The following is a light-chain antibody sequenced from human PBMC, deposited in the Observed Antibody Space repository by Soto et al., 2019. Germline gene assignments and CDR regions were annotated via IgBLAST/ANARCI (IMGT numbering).Light chain of an antibody. CDR1: GSDVGGYNY. V-gene: IGLV2-14*01. CDR2: EVS. Sequence: QSALTQPASVSGSPGQSITISCTGTGSDVGGYNYLSWYQQHPGKAPKLMIYEVSNRPSGVSNRFSGSKSGNTASLTISGLQAEDEADYYCSSFTIYYYVVFGGGTKLTVL. J-gene: IGLJ2*01. CDR3: SSFTIYYYVV.